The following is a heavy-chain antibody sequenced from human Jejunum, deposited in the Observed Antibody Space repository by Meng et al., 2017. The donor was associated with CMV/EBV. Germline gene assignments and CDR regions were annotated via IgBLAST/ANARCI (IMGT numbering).Heavy chain of an antibody. Sequence: QVQLQKWGPGLVKPSETLSSPWTVSGGSISTYYWTWIRQPAGKGLEWIGRIYTSGSTHYTPSLKSRVTMSVDTSKNQFSLKLSSVTAADTAVYYCARENSGYDYWGQGTLVTVSS. CDR3: ARENSGYDY. D-gene: IGHD5-12*01. V-gene: IGHV4-4*07. J-gene: IGHJ4*02. CDR1: GGSISTYY. CDR2: IYTSGST.